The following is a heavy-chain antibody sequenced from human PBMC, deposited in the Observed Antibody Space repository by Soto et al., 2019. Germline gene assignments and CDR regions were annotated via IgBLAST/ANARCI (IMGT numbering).Heavy chain of an antibody. CDR2: INHSGST. V-gene: IGHV4-34*01. CDR1: GGSFSGYY. CDR3: ARGRGYVGNSGYFDY. Sequence: QVQLQQWGAGLLKPSETLSLTCAVYGGSFSGYYWSWIRQPPGKGLEWIGEINHSGSTNYNPSLKSRVTISVDTSKTQFSLKLGSGTGADTAVYYCARGRGYVGNSGYFDYWGHGTLVTVSS. D-gene: IGHD5-12*01. J-gene: IGHJ4*01.